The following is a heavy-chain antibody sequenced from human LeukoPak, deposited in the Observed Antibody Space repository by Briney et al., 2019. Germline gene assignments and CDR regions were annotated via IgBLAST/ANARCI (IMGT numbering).Heavy chain of an antibody. CDR3: ARRAAVGKDWFDP. J-gene: IGHJ5*02. CDR2: ISYRGTT. CDR1: GDSMSTNNYH. Sequence: PSETLSLTCSVSGDSMSTNNYHWGWIRRPPGKGGEWIGSISYRGTTYYNPSLKSRVTISADTSENLFSLKVNYVTAADTAVYYCARRAAVGKDWFDPWGQGTLVTVSS. V-gene: IGHV4-39*01. D-gene: IGHD6-13*01.